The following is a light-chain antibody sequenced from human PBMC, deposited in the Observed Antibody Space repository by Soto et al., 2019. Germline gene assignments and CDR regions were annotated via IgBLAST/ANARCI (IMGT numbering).Light chain of an antibody. V-gene: IGKV3-20*01. CDR1: QSVSISY. CDR2: GAS. Sequence: EVVWTHSPCTLSLSPVERASLSCMAIQSVSISYLACYHQKPGQAPRLLIYGASSRATGIPNRFSGSGSGTDFTLTISRLEPEDFAVYYCQQYGSSSWTFGQGTKVDI. J-gene: IGKJ1*01. CDR3: QQYGSSSWT.